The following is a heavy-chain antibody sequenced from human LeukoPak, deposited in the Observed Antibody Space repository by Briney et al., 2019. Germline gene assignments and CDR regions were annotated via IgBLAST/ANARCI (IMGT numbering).Heavy chain of an antibody. CDR3: ARSPGLLGANFFDY. D-gene: IGHD1-26*01. CDR2: ISSSGSTI. J-gene: IGHJ4*02. V-gene: IGHV3-48*03. Sequence: PGGSLRLSCAASGFTFSSYEMNWVRQAPGKGLEWVSYISSSGSTIYYADSVKGRFTISEDNSKNTLYLQMNSLRSEDTAVYYCARSPGLLGANFFDYWGQGTLVTVSS. CDR1: GFTFSSYE.